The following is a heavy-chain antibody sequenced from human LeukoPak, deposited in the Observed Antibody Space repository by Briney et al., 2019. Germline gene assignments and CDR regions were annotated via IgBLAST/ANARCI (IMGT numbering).Heavy chain of an antibody. J-gene: IGHJ6*03. D-gene: IGHD6-6*01. CDR1: GFTLDDYA. CDR2: ISSDGSRK. CDR3: AREGSSSSGYYYYYYMDV. V-gene: IGHV3-30*03. Sequence: GRSLRLSCAASGFTLDDYAIHWVRQAPGKGLEWVAVISSDGSRKSYADSVKGRFSMSRDNSKNTLYLQMNSLRAEDTAVYYCAREGSSSSGYYYYYYMDVWGKGTTVTVSS.